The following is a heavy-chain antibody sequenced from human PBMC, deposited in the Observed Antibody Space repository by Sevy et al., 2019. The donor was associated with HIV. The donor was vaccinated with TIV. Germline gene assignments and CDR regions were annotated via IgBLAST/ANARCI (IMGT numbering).Heavy chain of an antibody. J-gene: IGHJ6*03. CDR3: AREPHTVRNYYYYMDV. CDR1: GDSVSSNSAA. D-gene: IGHD4-4*01. CDR2: TYYRSKWYN. V-gene: IGHV6-1*01. Sequence: SQTLSLTCAISGDSVSSNSAAWNWIRQSPSRGLEWLGRTYYRSKWYNDYAVSVKSRITINPDTSKNQFSLQLNSVTPEETAVYYCAREPHTVRNYYYYMDVWGKGTTVTVSS.